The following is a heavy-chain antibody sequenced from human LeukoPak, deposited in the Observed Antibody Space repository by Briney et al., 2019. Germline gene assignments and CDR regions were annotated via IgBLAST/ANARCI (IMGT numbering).Heavy chain of an antibody. J-gene: IGHJ6*02. V-gene: IGHV3-48*03. D-gene: IGHD3-3*01. CDR1: GFTFSSYE. CDR2: ISSSGSTI. Sequence: GGSLRLSCAASGFTFSSYERNWVRQAPGKGLEWVSYISSSGSTIYYADSVKGRFTISRDNAKNSLYLQMNSLRAEDTAVYYCARGGLAYYDSWSGYYNGMDVWGQGTTVTVSS. CDR3: ARGGLAYYDSWSGYYNGMDV.